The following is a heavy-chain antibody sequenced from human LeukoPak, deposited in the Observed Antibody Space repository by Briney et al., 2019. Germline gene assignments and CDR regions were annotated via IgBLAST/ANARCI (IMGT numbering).Heavy chain of an antibody. J-gene: IGHJ4*02. CDR2: ISSSSSYI. V-gene: IGHV3-21*01. D-gene: IGHD5-18*01. CDR3: ARDLQIWDTAMVD. Sequence: GGSLRLSCAASGFTFNSYSMNWVRQAPGKGLEWVSSISSSSSYIYYADSVKGRFTISRDNAKNSLYLQMNSLRAEDTAVYYCARDLQIWDTAMVDWGQGTLVTVSS. CDR1: GFTFNSYS.